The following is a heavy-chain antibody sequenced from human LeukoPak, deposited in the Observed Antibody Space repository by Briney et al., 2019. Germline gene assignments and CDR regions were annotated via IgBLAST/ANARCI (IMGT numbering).Heavy chain of an antibody. Sequence: SETLSLTCAVYGGSFSGYYWGWIRQPPGKGLEWIGEINHSGSTNYNPSLKSRVTISVDTSKNQFSLKLSSVTAADTAVYYCARGRAYYDILTGRISSHGMDVWGQGTTVTVSS. CDR1: GGSFSGYY. D-gene: IGHD3-9*01. V-gene: IGHV4-34*01. J-gene: IGHJ6*02. CDR2: INHSGST. CDR3: ARGRAYYDILTGRISSHGMDV.